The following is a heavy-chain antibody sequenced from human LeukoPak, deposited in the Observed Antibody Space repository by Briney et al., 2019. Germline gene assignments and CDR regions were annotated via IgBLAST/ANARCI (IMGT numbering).Heavy chain of an antibody. CDR3: ARVTGSIDY. CDR1: GYTFTSYD. V-gene: IGHV1-8*01. Sequence: GGSVKVSCKASGYTFTSYDINWVRQATGQGLEWMGWMKPKSGNTGYAQKFQGRVTMNRDTTISTVYMELGSLRSEDTAVYYCARVTGSIDYWGQGTLVTVSS. J-gene: IGHJ4*02. CDR2: MKPKSGNT. D-gene: IGHD1-26*01.